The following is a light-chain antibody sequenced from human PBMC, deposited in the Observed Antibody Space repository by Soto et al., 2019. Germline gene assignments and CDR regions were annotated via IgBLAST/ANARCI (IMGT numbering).Light chain of an antibody. J-gene: IGKJ5*01. V-gene: IGKV3-11*01. Sequence: EIVLTQSPATLSLSPGERATLSCRASQSVSSYLACYQQKPGQAPRLLIYDASNRATSIPARFSGSGSGTDFTLTISSLEPEDFAVYYCQQRSNWPITFGQGKRLEIK. CDR1: QSVSSY. CDR3: QQRSNWPIT. CDR2: DAS.